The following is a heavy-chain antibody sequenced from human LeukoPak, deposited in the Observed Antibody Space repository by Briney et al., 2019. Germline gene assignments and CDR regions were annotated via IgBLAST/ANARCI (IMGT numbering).Heavy chain of an antibody. V-gene: IGHV3-23*01. CDR2: ISGSGGST. Sequence: SGGSLRLSCAASGFTFSSYAMSWVRKAPGKGLEWVSAISGSGGSTYYADSVKGRFTISRDNSKKTLYLQMNSLRAEDTAVYYCAKDREVVVVAATTFDIWGEGTMVTASS. CDR3: AKDREVVVVAATTFDI. CDR1: GFTFSSYA. D-gene: IGHD2-15*01. J-gene: IGHJ3*02.